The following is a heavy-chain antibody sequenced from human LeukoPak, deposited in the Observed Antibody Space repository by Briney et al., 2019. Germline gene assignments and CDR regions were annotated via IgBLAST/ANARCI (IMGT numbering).Heavy chain of an antibody. CDR1: GFTFGKYW. V-gene: IGHV3-7*01. D-gene: IGHD4-17*01. Sequence: GSLRLSCVASGFTFGKYWMSWVRQAPGKGLEWVANIKQDGSEKYYVDSVKGRFTISRDNAKNSLYLQMNSLRAEDTAVYYCARESYGDPFDYWGQGTLVTVSS. CDR3: ARESYGDPFDY. CDR2: IKQDGSEK. J-gene: IGHJ4*02.